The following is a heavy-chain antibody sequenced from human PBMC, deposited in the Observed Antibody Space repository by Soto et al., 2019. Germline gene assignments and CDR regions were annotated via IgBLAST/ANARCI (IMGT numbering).Heavy chain of an antibody. CDR1: GYTLTELS. CDR2: FDPEDGET. CDR3: ARDLVATTDYYYYMDV. V-gene: IGHV1-24*01. J-gene: IGHJ6*03. Sequence: ASVKVSCKVSGYTLTELSMHWVRQAPGKGLEWMGGFDPEDGETIYAQKFQGRVTMTEDTSTDTAYMELSSLRSEDTAVYYCARDLVATTDYYYYMDVWGKGTTVTVSS. D-gene: IGHD5-12*01.